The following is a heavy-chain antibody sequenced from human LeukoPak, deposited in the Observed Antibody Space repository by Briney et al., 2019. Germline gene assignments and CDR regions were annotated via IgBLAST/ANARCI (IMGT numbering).Heavy chain of an antibody. V-gene: IGHV1-69-2*01. CDR3: ARGGSGSLYTRSRGGGMDV. CDR2: VDPEDGEP. D-gene: IGHD3-10*01. CDR1: VYGFSDFY. Sequence: GASVKVSCKVSVYGFSDFYMHWVRQAPGRGLEWLGLVDPEDGEPIYAEKFRDKVTPTAETSTGTVHMELRSLRYDDTAVYYCARGGSGSLYTRSRGGGMDVWGQGTTVTVSS. J-gene: IGHJ6*02.